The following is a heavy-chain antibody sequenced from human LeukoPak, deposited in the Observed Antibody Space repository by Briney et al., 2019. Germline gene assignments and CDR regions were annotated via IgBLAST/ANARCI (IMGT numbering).Heavy chain of an antibody. CDR2: IYYSGST. D-gene: IGHD3-22*01. Sequence: SETLSLTCTVSGDSISSSSYYWGWIRQPPGKGLEWIGSIYYSGSTYYNPSLKSRVTISVDTSKNQFSLKLRSVTAADTAVYYCAVDYDSSGQDAYDMWGQGTMVIVS. CDR3: AVDYDSSGQDAYDM. CDR1: GDSISSSSYY. V-gene: IGHV4-39*07. J-gene: IGHJ3*02.